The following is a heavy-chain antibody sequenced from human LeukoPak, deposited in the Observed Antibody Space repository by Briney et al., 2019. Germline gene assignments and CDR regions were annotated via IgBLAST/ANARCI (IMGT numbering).Heavy chain of an antibody. Sequence: SETLSLTCAVYGGSFSGYYWSWIRQPPGKGLEWIGEINHSGSTNYNPSLKSRVTISVDTSKNQFSLKLSSVTAADTAVYYCARSYYDFWSGIDNWFDPWGQGTLVTVSS. CDR3: ARSYYDFWSGIDNWFDP. CDR1: GGSFSGYY. V-gene: IGHV4-34*01. J-gene: IGHJ5*02. CDR2: INHSGST. D-gene: IGHD3-3*01.